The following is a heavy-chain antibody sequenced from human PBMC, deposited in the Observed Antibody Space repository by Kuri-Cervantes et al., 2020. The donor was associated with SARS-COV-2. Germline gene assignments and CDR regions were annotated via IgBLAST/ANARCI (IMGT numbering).Heavy chain of an antibody. D-gene: IGHD1-26*01. CDR2: IYYSGST. Sequence: SETLSLTCIVSGYSISSGYYWGWIRQPPGKGLEWIGYIYYSGSTNYNPSLKSRVTISVDTSKNQFPLKLSSVTAADTAVYYCARGGWELRYYYYMDVWGKGTTVTDSS. CDR1: GYSISSGYY. V-gene: IGHV4-61*01. CDR3: ARGGWELRYYYYMDV. J-gene: IGHJ6*03.